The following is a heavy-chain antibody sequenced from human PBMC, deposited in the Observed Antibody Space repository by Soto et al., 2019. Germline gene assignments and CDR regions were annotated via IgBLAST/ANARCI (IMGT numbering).Heavy chain of an antibody. Sequence: SETLSLTCAVYGGSFSGYYWTWIRQPPGTGLEWIGEIKHSGSTNYNPSLKSRVTTPVATSKNQFSLKLTAVPAADTAVYYCARDKIPGLFDYWGQGTLVTVSS. D-gene: IGHD2-21*01. V-gene: IGHV4-34*01. J-gene: IGHJ4*02. CDR2: IKHSGST. CDR3: ARDKIPGLFDY. CDR1: GGSFSGYY.